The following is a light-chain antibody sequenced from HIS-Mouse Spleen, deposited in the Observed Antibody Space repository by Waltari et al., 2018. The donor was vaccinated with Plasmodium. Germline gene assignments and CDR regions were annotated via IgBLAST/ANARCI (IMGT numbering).Light chain of an antibody. CDR1: SSHVGGSNY. CDR2: EVS. CDR3: SSYAGSNNLV. V-gene: IGLV2-8*01. Sequence: QSALTQPPSASGSPGQPVTISCTGTSSHVGGSNYVSWYQQHPGKAPKLMIYEVSKRPSGVPDRFSGSKSGNTASLTVSGLQAEDEADYYCSSYAGSNNLVFGGGTKLTVL. J-gene: IGLJ2*01.